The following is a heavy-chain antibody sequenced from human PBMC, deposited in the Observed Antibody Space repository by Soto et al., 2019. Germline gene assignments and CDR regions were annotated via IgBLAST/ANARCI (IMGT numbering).Heavy chain of an antibody. J-gene: IGHJ4*02. V-gene: IGHV4-31*03. D-gene: IGHD4-17*01. CDR2: IYYSGST. Sequence: QVQLQESGPGLVKPSQTLSLTCTVSGGSISSGGYYWSWIRQHPGKGLEWIGYIYYSGSTYYNPSLKSRVTISVDTSKNQCSLKLSSVTAADTAVYDCARERPQYGRVYLDYWGQGTLVTVSS. CDR3: ARERPQYGRVYLDY. CDR1: GGSISSGGYY.